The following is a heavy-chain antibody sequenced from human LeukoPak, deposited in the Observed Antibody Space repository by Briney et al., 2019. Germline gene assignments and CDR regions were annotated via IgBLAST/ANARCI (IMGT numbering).Heavy chain of an antibody. CDR3: AKGRGYDFWSGYSSFDY. J-gene: IGHJ4*02. CDR1: GFTFSSYG. V-gene: IGHV3-30*18. Sequence: GGSLRLSCAASGFTFSSYGMHWVRQAPGKGLEWVAVISYDGSNKYYADSVKGRFTISRDNSKNTLYLQMNSLRAEGTAVYYCAKGRGYDFWSGYSSFDYWGQGTLVTVSS. D-gene: IGHD3-3*01. CDR2: ISYDGSNK.